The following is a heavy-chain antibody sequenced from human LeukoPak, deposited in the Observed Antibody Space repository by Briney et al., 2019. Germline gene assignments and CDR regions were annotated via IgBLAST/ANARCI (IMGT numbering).Heavy chain of an antibody. CDR2: INPDNGDT. D-gene: IGHD6-25*01. CDR3: ARGSSGYPYYLDY. J-gene: IGHJ4*02. Sequence: ASVKVSCKASGYTFTGYAMHWVRQAPGQRLEWMGWINPDNGDTKYSQKFQGRVTVTSDTSASTAYMELSSLRSEDTAVYYCARGSSGYPYYLDYWGQGTLVTVSS. CDR1: GYTFTGYA. V-gene: IGHV1-3*01.